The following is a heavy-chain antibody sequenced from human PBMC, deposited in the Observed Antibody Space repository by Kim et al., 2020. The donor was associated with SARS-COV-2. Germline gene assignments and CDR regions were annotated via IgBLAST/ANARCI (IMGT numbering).Heavy chain of an antibody. CDR3: ARVKPQWLVSYGMDV. D-gene: IGHD6-19*01. V-gene: IGHV3-48*03. CDR2: ISSSGSTI. Sequence: GGSLRLSCAASGFTFSSYEMNWVRQAPGKGLEWVSYISSSGSTIYYADSVKGRFTISRDNAKNSLYLQMNSLRAGDTAVYYCARVKPQWLVSYGMDVWGQGTTVTVSS. J-gene: IGHJ6*02. CDR1: GFTFSSYE.